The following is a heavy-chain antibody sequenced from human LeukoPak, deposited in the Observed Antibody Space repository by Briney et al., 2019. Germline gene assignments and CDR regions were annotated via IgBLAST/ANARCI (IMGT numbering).Heavy chain of an antibody. J-gene: IGHJ4*02. V-gene: IGHV4-4*07. CDR2: IYISGST. CDR1: GGSISSHY. Sequence: KPSETLSLTCTVSGGSISSHYWSWIRQPAGKRLEWIGRIYISGSTNYNPSLQSRVTMAVDTSKNQFSLKLSSVIAADTAVYYCARHLKRVSGAAAGTCDHWGQGTLVTVSS. D-gene: IGHD6-13*01. CDR3: ARHLKRVSGAAAGTCDH.